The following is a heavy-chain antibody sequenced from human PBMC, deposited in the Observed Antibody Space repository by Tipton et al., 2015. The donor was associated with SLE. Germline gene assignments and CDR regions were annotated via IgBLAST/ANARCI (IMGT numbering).Heavy chain of an antibody. CDR1: GGSISSYY. J-gene: IGHJ5*02. Sequence: TLSLTCNVSGGSISSYYWSWIRQPPGKGLEWIGYIYYSGSTYYTPSLKSRVTISVDTSKNQFSLKLSSVTAADTAVYYCASPTIAAAGWFDPWGQGTLVTVSS. CDR2: IYYSGST. D-gene: IGHD6-13*01. V-gene: IGHV4-59*12. CDR3: ASPTIAAAGWFDP.